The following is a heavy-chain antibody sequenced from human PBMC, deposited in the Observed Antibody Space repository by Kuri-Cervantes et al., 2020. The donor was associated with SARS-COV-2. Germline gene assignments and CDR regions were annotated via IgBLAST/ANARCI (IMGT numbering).Heavy chain of an antibody. V-gene: IGHV1-46*01. CDR1: GYTFSSYD. CDR2: INPSGGST. Sequence: ASVKDSCKASGYTFSSYDINWGRQATGQGLEWMGIINPSGGSTSYAQKFQGRVTMTRDTSTSTVYMELSSLRSEDTAVYYCARELGDEGYYDFWSGTKYYYYYYMDVWGKGTTVTVSS. CDR3: ARELGDEGYYDFWSGTKYYYYYYMDV. J-gene: IGHJ6*03. D-gene: IGHD3-3*01.